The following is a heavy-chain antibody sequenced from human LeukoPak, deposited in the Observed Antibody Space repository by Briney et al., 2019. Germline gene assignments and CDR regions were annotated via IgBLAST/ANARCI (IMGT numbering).Heavy chain of an antibody. Sequence: GGSLRLSCAASGFTFSNYSMNWVRQAPGKGLEWVSYISSSSSTIYYADSVKGRFTISRDNAKNSLYLQMNSLRAEDTAVYYCAKEEWLLAVYFDYWGQGTLVTVSS. CDR2: ISSSSSTI. V-gene: IGHV3-48*01. CDR1: GFTFSNYS. D-gene: IGHD3-3*01. CDR3: AKEEWLLAVYFDY. J-gene: IGHJ4*02.